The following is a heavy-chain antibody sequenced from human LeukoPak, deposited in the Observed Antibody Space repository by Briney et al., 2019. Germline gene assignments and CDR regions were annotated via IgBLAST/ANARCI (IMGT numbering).Heavy chain of an antibody. CDR3: ARPIEVSGGY. CDR2: IKQDGSAK. J-gene: IGHJ4*02. V-gene: IGHV3-7*05. D-gene: IGHD6-19*01. Sequence: GGSLRLSCAASGVTFSSYWMSWVRQAPGKGLEWVANIKQDGSAKYYVDSVKGRFTVSRDNAKNSLYLQMNSLRAEDTAVYYCARPIEVSGGYWGQGTLVTVSS. CDR1: GVTFSSYW.